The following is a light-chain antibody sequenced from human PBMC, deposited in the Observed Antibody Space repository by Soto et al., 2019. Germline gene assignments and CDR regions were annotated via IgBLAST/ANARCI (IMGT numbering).Light chain of an antibody. J-gene: IGLJ1*01. V-gene: IGLV2-8*01. CDR1: SSDVGGYNY. CDR2: EVN. Sequence: QSALTQPPSASGSPGQSVTISCTGTSSDVGGYNYVSWYQQHPGKVPKLMVYEVNKRPSGVPDRFSGSKSGNTASLTVSGLQAEDEADYYCTSYAGHNHVFGSGTNVTVL. CDR3: TSYAGHNHV.